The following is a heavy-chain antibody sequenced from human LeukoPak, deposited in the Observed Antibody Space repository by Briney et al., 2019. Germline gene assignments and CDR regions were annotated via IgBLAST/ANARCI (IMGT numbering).Heavy chain of an antibody. CDR2: IYSGGST. J-gene: IGHJ6*02. D-gene: IGHD3-16*01. CDR3: ARDTYYYGMDV. V-gene: IGHV3-53*01. CDR1: GFTVSSNY. Sequence: TGGSLRLSCAASGFTVSSNYMSWVRQASGKGLEWVSVIYSGGSTYNADSVKGRFTISRDNSKNTLYLQMNSLRAEDTAVYYCARDTYYYGMDVWGQGTTVTVSS.